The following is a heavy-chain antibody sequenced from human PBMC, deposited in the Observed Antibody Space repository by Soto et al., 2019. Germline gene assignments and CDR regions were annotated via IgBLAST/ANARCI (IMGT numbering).Heavy chain of an antibody. V-gene: IGHV4-34*01. J-gene: IGHJ4*02. CDR3: ARTGGATDS. CDR1: GGSFSGYY. Sequence: SETLSLTCAVYGGSFSGYYWSWIRQPPGKGLEWIGEINHSGSTNYNPSLKSRVTISVDTSKNHFSLQLNSVTPEDTAVYYCARTGGATDSWGQGTLVTVSS. D-gene: IGHD3-16*01. CDR2: INHSGST.